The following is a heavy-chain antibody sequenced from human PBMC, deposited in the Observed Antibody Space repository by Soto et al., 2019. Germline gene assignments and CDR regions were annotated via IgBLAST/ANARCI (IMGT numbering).Heavy chain of an antibody. D-gene: IGHD4-17*01. Sequence: GGSLRLSCAASGFIFSTYAMNWVRQAPGQGLEWVSAISSTGGSTYYTESVRGRFTISRDNSINTLYLQMSSLRTEDTAVYYCAHPRGYGVFDAVDIWGRGTVVTVSS. V-gene: IGHV3-23*01. J-gene: IGHJ3*02. CDR3: AHPRGYGVFDAVDI. CDR2: ISSTGGST. CDR1: GFIFSTYA.